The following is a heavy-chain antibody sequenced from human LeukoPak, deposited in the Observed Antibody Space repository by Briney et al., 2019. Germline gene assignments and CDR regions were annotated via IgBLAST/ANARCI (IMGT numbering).Heavy chain of an antibody. Sequence: GGSLRLSCAASGFTFSSYAMHWGRQAPGKGLEWVAVISYDGSNKYYADSVMGRFTISRDNSKNTLYLQMNSLRAEDTAVYYCARDALPAAIRYYSRYFQHWGQGTLVTVSS. CDR3: ARDALPAAIRYYSRYFQH. V-gene: IGHV3-30*01. CDR1: GFTFSSYA. CDR2: ISYDGSNK. D-gene: IGHD2-2*01. J-gene: IGHJ1*01.